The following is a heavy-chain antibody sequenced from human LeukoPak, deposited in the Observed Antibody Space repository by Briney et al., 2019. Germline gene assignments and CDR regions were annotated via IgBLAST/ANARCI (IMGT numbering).Heavy chain of an antibody. V-gene: IGHV4-61*02. J-gene: IGHJ4*02. Sequence: SETLSLTCTVSGGSISSGSYYWSWIRQPAGKGLEWIERIYTSGSTNYNPSLKSRVTISVDTSKNQFSLKLSSVTAADTAVYYCARERSSSWPSWGQGTLVTVSS. D-gene: IGHD6-13*01. CDR3: ARERSSSWPS. CDR1: GGSISSGSYY. CDR2: IYTSGST.